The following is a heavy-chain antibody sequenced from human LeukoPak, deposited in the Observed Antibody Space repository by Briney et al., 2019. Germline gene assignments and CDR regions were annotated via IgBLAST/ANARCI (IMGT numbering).Heavy chain of an antibody. CDR3: ARGPSSTNLLWFDY. D-gene: IGHD2-2*01. Sequence: GGSLGLSCEASGFTFSSYEMNWVRQAPGKGLEWVSYISSSGSTIYYADSVKGRFTISRDNAKNSLYLQVNSLRAEDTAVYYCARGPSSTNLLWFDYWGQGTLVTVSS. V-gene: IGHV3-48*03. CDR2: ISSSGSTI. J-gene: IGHJ4*02. CDR1: GFTFSSYE.